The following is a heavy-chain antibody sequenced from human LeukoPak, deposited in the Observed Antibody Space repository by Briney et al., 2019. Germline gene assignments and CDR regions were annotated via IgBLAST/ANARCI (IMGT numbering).Heavy chain of an antibody. CDR2: ISGSGHDI. CDR1: GFIFSNYA. CDR3: ATYRQVLLPFES. V-gene: IGHV3-23*01. D-gene: IGHD2-8*02. Sequence: PGGSLRLSCAASGFIFSNYAMIWVRQAPGKGVEWVAYISGSGHDINYSESAKGRFTISRDNSKSTLSLQMNSLRAEDTAIYYCATYRQVLLPFESWGQGTLVTVSS. J-gene: IGHJ4*02.